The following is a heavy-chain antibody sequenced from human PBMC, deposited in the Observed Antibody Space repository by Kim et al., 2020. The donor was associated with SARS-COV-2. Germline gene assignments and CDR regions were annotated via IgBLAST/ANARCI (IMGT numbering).Heavy chain of an antibody. CDR3: ARAIYETPPDYYYYYGMDV. J-gene: IGHJ6*02. D-gene: IGHD5-12*01. Sequence: GGSLRLSCAASGFTFSSYWMHWVRQAPGKGLVWVSRINSDGSSTSYADSVKGRFTISRDNAKNTLYLQMNSLRAEDTAVYYCARAIYETPPDYYYYYGMDVWGQGTTVTVSS. CDR1: GFTFSSYW. V-gene: IGHV3-74*01. CDR2: INSDGSST.